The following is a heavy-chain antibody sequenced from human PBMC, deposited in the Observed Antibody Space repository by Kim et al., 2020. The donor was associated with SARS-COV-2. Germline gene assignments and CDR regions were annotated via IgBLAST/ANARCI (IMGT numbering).Heavy chain of an antibody. CDR3: AIPKPSGYSYGHFDY. D-gene: IGHD5-18*01. CDR2: INAGNGNT. J-gene: IGHJ4*02. CDR1: GYTFTSYA. Sequence: ASVKVSCKASGYTFTSYAMHWVRQAPGQRLEWMGWINAGNGNTKYSQKFQGRVTITRDTSASTAYMELSSLRSEDTAVYYCAIPKPSGYSYGHFDYWGQGTLVTVSS. V-gene: IGHV1-3*01.